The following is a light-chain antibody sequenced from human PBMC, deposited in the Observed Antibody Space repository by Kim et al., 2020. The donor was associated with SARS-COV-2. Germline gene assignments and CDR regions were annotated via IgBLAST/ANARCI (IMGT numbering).Light chain of an antibody. Sequence: EIVMTQSPATLSVSPGERATLSCRASQSVSSNLAWYQQKPGQAPRLLIYGASTRATGIPARFSGSGSGTEFTLTISSLQSEDFAVYYCQCHQSWPPPWTFGEGTKVDIK. CDR1: QSVSSN. J-gene: IGKJ1*01. CDR3: QCHQSWPPPWT. CDR2: GAS. V-gene: IGKV3-15*01.